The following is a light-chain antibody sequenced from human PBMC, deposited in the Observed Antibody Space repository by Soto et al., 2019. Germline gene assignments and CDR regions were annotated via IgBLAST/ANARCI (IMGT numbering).Light chain of an antibody. CDR1: QSVRSN. CDR3: QRHSVWPAT. V-gene: IGKV3-15*01. CDR2: EAS. Sequence: EIVMTQSAATLSVSPGERFTLSCRASQSVRSNLAWYQQKPGQAPRLLIYEASTRATGVPARFSGSGSGTEFTLTISSLQSEDFAVYYCQRHSVWPATFGQGTKVEIK. J-gene: IGKJ1*01.